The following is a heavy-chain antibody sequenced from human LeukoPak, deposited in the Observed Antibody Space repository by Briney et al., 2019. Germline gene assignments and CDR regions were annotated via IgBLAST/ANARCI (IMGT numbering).Heavy chain of an antibody. V-gene: IGHV3-53*01. Sequence: PGGSLRLSCGASGLTVSGIFMTWVRQAPGKGLECVSVIYATGKTYHADSVRGRFTISRDNSKNTLDLQMNNLRAEDTAVYYCARFKGLSSDWYGWIDSWGQGTQVTVSS. D-gene: IGHD6-19*01. J-gene: IGHJ4*02. CDR3: ARFKGLSSDWYGWIDS. CDR1: GLTVSGIF. CDR2: IYATGKT.